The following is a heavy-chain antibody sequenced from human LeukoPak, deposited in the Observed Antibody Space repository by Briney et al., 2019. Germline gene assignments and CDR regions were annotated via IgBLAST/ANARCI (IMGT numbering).Heavy chain of an antibody. CDR3: ARERFTGSSWQLYYFDY. J-gene: IGHJ4*02. CDR1: GYTFTSYY. D-gene: IGHD6-13*01. V-gene: IGHV1-46*01. CDR2: IDPSGGST. Sequence: ASVKVSCKASGYTFTSYYMHWVRQAPGQGLEWMGIIDPSGGSTSYAQKFQDRVTMTRDTSTGTVYMELSSLRSEDTAVYYCARERFTGSSWQLYYFDYWGQGTLVTVSS.